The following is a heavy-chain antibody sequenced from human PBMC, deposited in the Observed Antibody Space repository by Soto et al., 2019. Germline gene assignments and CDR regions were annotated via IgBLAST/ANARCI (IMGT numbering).Heavy chain of an antibody. J-gene: IGHJ4*02. CDR2: IGGSSGST. CDR1: GFTFSTFD. Sequence: EVQLLESGGGLIQPGGSLILSCAASGFTFSTFDMTWVRQPPGKGLEWVSLIGGSSGSTYYADSVKGRFTISKDNSKNTLYLQMNSLRAEDTAVYFCVKGAWLDYWGQGNMVTVSS. V-gene: IGHV3-23*01. CDR3: VKGAWLDY.